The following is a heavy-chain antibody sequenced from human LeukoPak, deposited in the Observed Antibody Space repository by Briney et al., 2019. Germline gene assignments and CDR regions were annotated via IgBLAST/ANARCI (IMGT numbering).Heavy chain of an antibody. V-gene: IGHV3-21*01. CDR2: FVSGGSDT. D-gene: IGHD3-10*01. J-gene: IGHJ3*01. Sequence: GGSLRLSCAASGFIFSSYAMNWVRQAPGKGLEWVSSFVSGGSDTYYADSVKGRFTMSRDNAENSLYLQMNNLRGEDTAVYYCARTMVRGVRDAFDVWGQGTLVAVS. CDR3: ARTMVRGVRDAFDV. CDR1: GFIFSSYA.